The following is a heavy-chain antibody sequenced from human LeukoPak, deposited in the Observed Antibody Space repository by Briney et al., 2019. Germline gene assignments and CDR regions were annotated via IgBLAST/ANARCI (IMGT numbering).Heavy chain of an antibody. V-gene: IGHV3-74*01. Sequence: QPGGSLRLSCAASGFTLSSYWMHWVRQAPRKGLVWVSRINSDGSSTSYADSVKGRFTISRDNAKNTLYLQMNSLRAEDTAVYYCARVTSSGFYDAFDIWGQGTMVTVSS. CDR2: INSDGSST. D-gene: IGHD6-19*01. CDR3: ARVTSSGFYDAFDI. CDR1: GFTLSSYW. J-gene: IGHJ3*02.